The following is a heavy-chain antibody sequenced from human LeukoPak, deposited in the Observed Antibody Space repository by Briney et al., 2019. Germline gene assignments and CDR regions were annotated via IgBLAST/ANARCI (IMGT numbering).Heavy chain of an antibody. CDR3: ARLRVVTDNWFDP. J-gene: IGHJ5*02. Sequence: GESLRISCQGSGYSFTSYWIGWVRQMPGKGLEWMGIIYPGDSDTRYSPSFQGQVTISADKSISTAYLQWSSLKASDTAMYYCARLRVVTDNWFDPWGQGNLVTVSS. CDR1: GYSFTSYW. V-gene: IGHV5-51*01. CDR2: IYPGDSDT. D-gene: IGHD3-10*01.